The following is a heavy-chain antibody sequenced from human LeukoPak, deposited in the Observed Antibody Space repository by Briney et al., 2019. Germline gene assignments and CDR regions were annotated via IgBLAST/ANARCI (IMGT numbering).Heavy chain of an antibody. CDR1: GYTFTSYD. CDR2: MNPNSGNT. D-gene: IGHD3-16*01. V-gene: IGHV1-8*01. J-gene: IGHJ4*02. CDR3: ARGIESFDY. Sequence: ASVKVSCKASGYTFTSYDINWVRQATGQGLEWMGWMNPNSGNTGYAQKFPGRVTMTRNTSISTAYMELSRLRSDDTAVYYCARGIESFDYWGQGTLVTVSS.